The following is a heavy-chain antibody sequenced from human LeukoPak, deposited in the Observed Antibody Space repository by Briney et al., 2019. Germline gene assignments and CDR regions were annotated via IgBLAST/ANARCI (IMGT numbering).Heavy chain of an antibody. D-gene: IGHD2-15*01. CDR2: INHSGST. V-gene: IGHV4-34*01. CDR3: AREGVVGAYGHFDY. J-gene: IGHJ4*02. Sequence: SETLSLTCAVYGXPFSGYYWSWIRQPPGKGLEWIGEINHSGSTNYNPSLKSRVTISVDTSKNQFSLKLSSVTAADTAVYYCAREGVVGAYGHFDYWGQGTLVTVSS. CDR1: GXPFSGYY.